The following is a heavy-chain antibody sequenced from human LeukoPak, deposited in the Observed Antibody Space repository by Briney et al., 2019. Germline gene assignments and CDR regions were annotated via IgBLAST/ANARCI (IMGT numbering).Heavy chain of an antibody. Sequence: ASVKVSCKASGYTFTSYDINWVRQATGQGLEWMGWMNPNSGNTGYAQKFQGRVTMTRNTSISTAYMELSNLRSEDTAVYYCARDIPDDGSGSYPPGFDPWGQGTLVTVSS. CDR3: ARDIPDDGSGSYPPGFDP. CDR1: GYTFTSYD. CDR2: MNPNSGNT. J-gene: IGHJ5*02. V-gene: IGHV1-8*01. D-gene: IGHD3-10*01.